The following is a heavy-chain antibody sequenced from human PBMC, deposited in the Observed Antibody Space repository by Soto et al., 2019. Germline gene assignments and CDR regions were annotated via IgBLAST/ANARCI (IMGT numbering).Heavy chain of an antibody. CDR1: GFPFISYA. V-gene: IGHV3-23*01. J-gene: IGHJ4*02. CDR3: AKDTRDCSGGSCYHFYVY. CDR2: ISGSGGST. D-gene: IGHD2-15*01. Sequence: PEGSLRLSCAASGFPFISYAMSRVRQAPGKGLEWVSAISGSGGSTYYADSVKGRFTISRDNSKNTLYLQMNSLRAEDTAVYYCAKDTRDCSGGSCYHFYVYWGQGTLVTVSS.